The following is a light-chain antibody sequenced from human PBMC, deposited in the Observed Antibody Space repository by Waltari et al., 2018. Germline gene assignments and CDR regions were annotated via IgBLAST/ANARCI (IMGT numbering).Light chain of an antibody. CDR2: AAS. CDR1: QSISSY. Sequence: TQSPSSLSASVGDRVTITCRASQSISSYLNWYQQNPGKAPKLLIYAASSLQSGVPSRFSGSGSGTDFTLTISSLQPEDFATYYCLQYHSYSKFGQGTKLEIK. CDR3: LQYHSYSK. J-gene: IGKJ2*01. V-gene: IGKV1-39*01.